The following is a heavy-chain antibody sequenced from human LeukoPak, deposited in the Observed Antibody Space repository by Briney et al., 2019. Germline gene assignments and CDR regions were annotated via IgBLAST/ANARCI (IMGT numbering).Heavy chain of an antibody. Sequence: SETLSLTCTVSGGSISSYYWSWIRQPPGKGLEWIGYIYYSGSTYYNPSLKSRVTISVDTSKNQFSLRLNSVTAADTAVYYCARADSNDWEYYYYGMDVWGQGTTVTVSS. D-gene: IGHD6-19*01. J-gene: IGHJ6*02. CDR1: GGSISSYY. V-gene: IGHV4-59*08. CDR2: IYYSGST. CDR3: ARADSNDWEYYYYGMDV.